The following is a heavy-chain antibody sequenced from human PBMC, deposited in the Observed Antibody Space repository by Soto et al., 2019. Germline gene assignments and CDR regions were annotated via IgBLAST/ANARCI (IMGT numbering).Heavy chain of an antibody. CDR2: ISWDGGST. D-gene: IGHD3-22*01. CDR3: AKDRDSSGYPYYFDY. CDR1: GFTFDDYT. Sequence: EVQLVESGGVVVQPGGSLRLSCADSGFTFDDYTMHWVRQAPGKALEWVSLISWDGGSTYYADSVKGRFTISRDNSKNSLYLQMNSLRTEDTALYYCAKDRDSSGYPYYFDYWGQGTLVTVSS. V-gene: IGHV3-43*01. J-gene: IGHJ4*02.